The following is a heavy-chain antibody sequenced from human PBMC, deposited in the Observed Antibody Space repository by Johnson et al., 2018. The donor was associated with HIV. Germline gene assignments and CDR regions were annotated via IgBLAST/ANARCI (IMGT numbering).Heavy chain of an antibody. V-gene: IGHV3-30*18. CDR1: GFTFSSYG. J-gene: IGHJ3*02. D-gene: IGHD3-22*01. CDR3: AKGGGYGEDDAFDI. Sequence: QVQLVESGGGVVQPGRSLRLSCAASGFTFSSYGMHWVRQAPGKGLEWVAVISYDGSNKYYADSVKGRFTISRDNAKNSLYLQMNSLRGEDTALYCCAKGGGYGEDDAFDIWGQGTMVTVSS. CDR2: ISYDGSNK.